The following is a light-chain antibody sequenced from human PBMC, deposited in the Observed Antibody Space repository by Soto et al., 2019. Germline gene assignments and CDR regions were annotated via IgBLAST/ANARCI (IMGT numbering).Light chain of an antibody. V-gene: IGLV2-14*01. Sequence: QSALTQPASVSGSPGLSIAISCTGTSRDFGGYNSVSWYQQQPGKVPKLMIYDVSNRPSGVSNRFSGSKSGHTASLTISGLQAEDEGDYYCSSYTTGGSYVFGTGTKLTVL. CDR2: DVS. J-gene: IGLJ1*01. CDR1: SRDFGGYNS. CDR3: SSYTTGGSYV.